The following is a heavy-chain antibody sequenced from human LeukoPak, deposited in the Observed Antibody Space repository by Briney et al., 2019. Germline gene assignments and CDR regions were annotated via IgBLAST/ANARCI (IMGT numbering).Heavy chain of an antibody. CDR2: INPNSGGT. CDR1: GYTFTGYY. CDR3: ARGPYDILTGYHPEGFDY. J-gene: IGHJ4*02. V-gene: IGHV1-2*04. D-gene: IGHD3-9*01. Sequence: ASVKVSCKASGYTFTGYYMHWVRQAPGQGLEWMGWINPNSGGTNYAQKFQGWVTMTRDTSISTAYMELSRLRSDDTAVYYCARGPYDILTGYHPEGFDYWGQGTLVTVSS.